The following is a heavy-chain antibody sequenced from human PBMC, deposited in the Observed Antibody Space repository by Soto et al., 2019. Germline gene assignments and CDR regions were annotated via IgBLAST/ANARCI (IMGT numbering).Heavy chain of an antibody. CDR3: AKGGGYCSGGSCNVSPGSD. D-gene: IGHD2-15*01. J-gene: IGHJ4*02. CDR2: ISRNGDAT. Sequence: GGSLRLSCAASGFSFRSFAMSWVRQVPGKGLEWVSAISRNGDATYYADSVKGRFTISRDNSKNTLYLEMNSLRADDTATYFCAKGGGYCSGGSCNVSPGSDWGQGTLVTVSS. V-gene: IGHV3-23*01. CDR1: GFSFRSFA.